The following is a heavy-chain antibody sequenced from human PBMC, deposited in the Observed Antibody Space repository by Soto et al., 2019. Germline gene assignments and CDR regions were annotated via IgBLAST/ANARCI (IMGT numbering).Heavy chain of an antibody. Sequence: SETLSLTCTVSGFSISSSTYYWCWMRQPPGKGLECIASFFIGGNTYYNPSLKSRVTISVDTSKNQFSLKLSSVTAADTAVSFCARRHGPDIDAYYWGQG. D-gene: IGHD3-10*01. CDR1: GFSISSSTYY. J-gene: IGHJ4*02. CDR2: FFIGGNT. V-gene: IGHV4-39*01. CDR3: ARRHGPDIDAYY.